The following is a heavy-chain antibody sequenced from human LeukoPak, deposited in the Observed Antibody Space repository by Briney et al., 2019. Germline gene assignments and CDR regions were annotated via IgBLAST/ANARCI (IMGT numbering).Heavy chain of an antibody. Sequence: PSALLSLTCTVSGGSISSYYWSWIRQSPGKGLEWIGYIYYSWSTYYNPSLQSPVTISLDTSKNRFSLKLSSLTAADTAVYYCARGAVDGFDHWGQGTLVTVFS. CDR2: IYYSWST. CDR3: ARGAVDGFDH. V-gene: IGHV4-59*01. J-gene: IGHJ4*02. CDR1: GGSISSYY. D-gene: IGHD1-26*01.